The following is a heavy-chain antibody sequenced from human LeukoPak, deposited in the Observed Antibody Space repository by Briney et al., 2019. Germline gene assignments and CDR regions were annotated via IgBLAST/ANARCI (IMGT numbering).Heavy chain of an antibody. CDR2: FDPEDGET. CDR1: GYTLTELS. J-gene: IGHJ6*02. CDR3: AEDRYSSSSPLYYYYGMDV. D-gene: IGHD6-6*01. Sequence: GASVKVSCKVSGYTLTELSMHWVRQAPGKGLEWMGGFDPEDGETIYAQKFQGRVTITADKSTSTAYMELSSLRSEDTAVYYCAEDRYSSSSPLYYYYGMDVWGQGTTVTVSS. V-gene: IGHV1-24*01.